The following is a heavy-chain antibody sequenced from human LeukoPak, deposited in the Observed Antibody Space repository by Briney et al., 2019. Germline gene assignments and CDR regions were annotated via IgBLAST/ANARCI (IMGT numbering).Heavy chain of an antibody. D-gene: IGHD3-22*01. CDR3: ARHTFYYYDSSGYYERPFDY. Sequence: PSETLSLTCTVSGGSISSSSAYWGWIRQPPGKGLEGIGSIYYSGSTYYNPSLKSRVTISVDTSKNQFSLKLSSVTAADTAVYYCARHTFYYYDSSGYYERPFDYWGQGTLVTVSS. V-gene: IGHV4-39*01. J-gene: IGHJ4*02. CDR1: GGSISSSSAY. CDR2: IYYSGST.